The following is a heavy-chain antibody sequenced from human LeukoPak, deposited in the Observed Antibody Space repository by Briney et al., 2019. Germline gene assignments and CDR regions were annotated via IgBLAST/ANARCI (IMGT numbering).Heavy chain of an antibody. CDR1: GFRFSSYG. J-gene: IGHJ5*02. CDR2: ISDDGIKI. CDR3: GKGPGYSVYDNLPHH. Sequence: GGSLRLSCAASGFRFSSYGMHWVRQAPGKGLEWVAVISDDGIKIYYGDSVKGRFTISRDNSKNTLNLQMDSLRADDTAVYYCGKGPGYSVYDNLPHHWGQGTLVTVSP. D-gene: IGHD5/OR15-5a*01. V-gene: IGHV3-30*18.